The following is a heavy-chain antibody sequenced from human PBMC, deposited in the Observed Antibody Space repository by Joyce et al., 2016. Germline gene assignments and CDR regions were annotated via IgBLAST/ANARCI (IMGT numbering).Heavy chain of an antibody. Sequence: VQLVESGGGLLQPGGSLRLSCAASGFSVTTHNVTWVRQAPGKGLEWVSLINIGGTAYYADSVMGRFTLSRDTVKNTLYLQMNSLRPEDTAVYFCARQIPVPGRPLGDRGQGTPVTVSS. V-gene: IGHV3-53*01. CDR1: GFSVTTHN. J-gene: IGHJ4*02. CDR3: ARQIPVPGRPLGD. CDR2: INIGGTA. D-gene: IGHD6-19*01.